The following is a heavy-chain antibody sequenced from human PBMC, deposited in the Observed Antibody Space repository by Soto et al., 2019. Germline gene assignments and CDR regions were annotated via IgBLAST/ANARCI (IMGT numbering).Heavy chain of an antibody. CDR2: TYYRSKWYN. D-gene: IGHD6-13*01. V-gene: IGHV6-1*01. CDR1: GDSVSSNSAA. J-gene: IGHJ5*02. Sequence: SQTLSLTCAISGDSVSSNSAAWNWIRQSPSKGLEWRGRTYYRSKWYNDYAVSVKSRITINPDTSKNQFSLQLTSMTPEATAVYYCARGASPIAAAADDWFAPWGQGTLVTVSS. CDR3: ARGASPIAAAADDWFAP.